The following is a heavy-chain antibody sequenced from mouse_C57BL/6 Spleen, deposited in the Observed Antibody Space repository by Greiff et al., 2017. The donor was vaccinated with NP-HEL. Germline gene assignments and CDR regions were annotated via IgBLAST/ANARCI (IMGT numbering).Heavy chain of an antibody. CDR1: GFTFSDYY. Sequence: EVKLEESGGGLVQPGGSLKLSCAASGFTFSDYYMYWVRQTPEKRLEWVAYISNGGGSTYYPDTVKGRFTISRDNAKNTLYLQMSRLKSEDTAMYYCARSWVYAMDYWGQGTSVTVSS. D-gene: IGHD4-1*01. CDR3: ARSWVYAMDY. V-gene: IGHV5-12*01. CDR2: ISNGGGST. J-gene: IGHJ4*01.